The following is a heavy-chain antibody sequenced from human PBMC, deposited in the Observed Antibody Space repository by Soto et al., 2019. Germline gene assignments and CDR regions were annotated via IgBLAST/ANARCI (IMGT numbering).Heavy chain of an antibody. V-gene: IGHV3-74*01. CDR1: GFTSSNYW. Sequence: EVQLVESGGGLVQPGGSLRLSCAASGFTSSNYWIHWVRQAPGKGLVWVSRVNSDGSSTLYADSVKGRFTVSRDNGKNTLYLQMNSLRGEDTAVYYCARVPHCNSTSCYSYFDLWGRGTLVTVSS. J-gene: IGHJ2*01. D-gene: IGHD2-2*01. CDR2: VNSDGSST. CDR3: ARVPHCNSTSCYSYFDL.